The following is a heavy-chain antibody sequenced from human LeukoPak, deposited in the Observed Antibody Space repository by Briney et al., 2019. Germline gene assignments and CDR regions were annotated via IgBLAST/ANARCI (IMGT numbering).Heavy chain of an antibody. V-gene: IGHV7-4-1*02. CDR1: GYTFTSYA. J-gene: IGHJ4*02. CDR3: ARTSISSDAAAARY. D-gene: IGHD3-22*01. Sequence: ASVKVSCKASGYTFTSYAMNWVRQATGQGLEWMGWINTNTGNPTYAQGFTGRFVFSLDTSVSTAYLQISSLKAEDTAVYYCARTSISSDAAAARYWGQGTLVTVSS. CDR2: INTNTGNP.